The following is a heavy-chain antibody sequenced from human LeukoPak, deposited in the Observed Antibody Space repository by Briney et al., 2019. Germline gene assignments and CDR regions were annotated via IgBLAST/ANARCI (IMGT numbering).Heavy chain of an antibody. Sequence: SETLSLTCAVSGASISGYYWSWIRQPPGEGLEWIGFIHSNGNTNYSPSLKSRLTMSVDTSKNQFSLKVNSVTAAGTAVYYCARFEKFYGSSIHYLDYWGQGALVSVSS. CDR1: GASISGYY. D-gene: IGHD3-22*01. CDR2: IHSNGNT. CDR3: ARFEKFYGSSIHYLDY. J-gene: IGHJ4*02. V-gene: IGHV4-59*12.